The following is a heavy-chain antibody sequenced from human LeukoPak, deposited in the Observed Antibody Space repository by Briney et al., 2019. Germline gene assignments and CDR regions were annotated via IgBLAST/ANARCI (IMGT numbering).Heavy chain of an antibody. Sequence: GGSLRLSCTASGLVFSMYGMSWVRQAPGKGLEWVSAFSGSGGPTYYADSVKGRFTISRDNSMNTLYLQMNDLRVEDTAVYYCAKDWNQFGSGSHLDYMDVWGKGTTVIVS. CDR3: AKDWNQFGSGSHLDYMDV. CDR2: FSGSGGPT. J-gene: IGHJ6*03. V-gene: IGHV3-23*01. CDR1: GLVFSMYG. D-gene: IGHD3-10*01.